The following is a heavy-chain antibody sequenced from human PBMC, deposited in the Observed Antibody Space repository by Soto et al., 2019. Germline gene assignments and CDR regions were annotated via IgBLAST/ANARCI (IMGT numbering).Heavy chain of an antibody. CDR1: GGSFSGYY. D-gene: IGHD5-18*01. CDR3: ARDVGPYSTTWYYFDF. CDR2: INHSGST. Sequence: SETLSLTCAVYGGSFSGYYWSWIRQPPGKGLEWIGEINHSGSTIYSPSLKSRVTISLDTAKNHFSLQLTSVTAADTGVYYCARDVGPYSTTWYYFDFWGPGAPVTVSS. J-gene: IGHJ4*02. V-gene: IGHV4-34*01.